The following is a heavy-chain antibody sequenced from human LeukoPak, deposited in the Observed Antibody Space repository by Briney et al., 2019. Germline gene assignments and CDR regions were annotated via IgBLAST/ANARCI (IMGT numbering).Heavy chain of an antibody. J-gene: IGHJ4*02. CDR1: GYTFTGYY. CDR3: ARVGGYSYGYFALF. V-gene: IGHV1-2*02. D-gene: IGHD5-18*01. Sequence: ASEKVSCKASGYTFTGYYMHWVRQAPGQGLEWMGWINPNSGGTNYAQKFQGRVTMTRDTSISTAYMELSRLRSDDTAVYYCARVGGYSYGYFALFWGQGTLVTVSS. CDR2: INPNSGGT.